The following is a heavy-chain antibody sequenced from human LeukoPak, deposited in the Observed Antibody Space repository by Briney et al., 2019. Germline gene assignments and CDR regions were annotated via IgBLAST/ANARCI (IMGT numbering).Heavy chain of an antibody. CDR2: ISGRDTNT. CDR1: GFTFSSYS. D-gene: IGHD4-23*01. CDR3: AKRSDYGSNGNYFDS. J-gene: IGHJ4*02. Sequence: GGSLRLSCAASGFTFSSYSMNWVRQAPGKGLEWVSTISGRDTNTYYADSVTGRFTISRDNSKNTLYLQMNSLRAEDTAVYYCAKRSDYGSNGNYFDSWGQGTPVTVSS. V-gene: IGHV3-23*01.